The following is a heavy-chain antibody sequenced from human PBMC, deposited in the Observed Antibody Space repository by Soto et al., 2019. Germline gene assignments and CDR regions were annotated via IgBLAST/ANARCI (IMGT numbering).Heavy chain of an antibody. D-gene: IGHD6-13*01. Sequence: QVQLVESGGGVVQPGRSLRLSCAASGFTFSSYAMHWVRQAPGKGLEWVAVISYDGSNKYYADSVKGRFTISRDNSKNTLYLQMNSLRAEGTAVYYCAREGSSSWYYWGQGTLVTVSS. CDR3: AREGSSSWYY. CDR2: ISYDGSNK. V-gene: IGHV3-30-3*01. J-gene: IGHJ4*02. CDR1: GFTFSSYA.